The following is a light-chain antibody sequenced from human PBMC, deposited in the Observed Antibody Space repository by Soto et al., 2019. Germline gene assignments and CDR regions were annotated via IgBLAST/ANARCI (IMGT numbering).Light chain of an antibody. CDR2: KIS. V-gene: IGKV2-24*01. CDR3: RQATQYPPYT. Sequence: DIVMTQTPLSSPVTLGQPASISCRSSQSLLHSDGNTYLSWLQQRPGQPPRLLIYKISNRLSGVPDRFSGSGAGTDFTLKISRVEADDVLVYYCRQATQYPPYTFGQGTKLEI. CDR1: QSLLHSDGNTY. J-gene: IGKJ2*01.